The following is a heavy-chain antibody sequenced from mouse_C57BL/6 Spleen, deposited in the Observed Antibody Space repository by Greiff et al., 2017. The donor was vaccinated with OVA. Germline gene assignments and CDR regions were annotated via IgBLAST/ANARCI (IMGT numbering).Heavy chain of an antibody. J-gene: IGHJ1*03. D-gene: IGHD1-1*01. CDR1: GYTFTDYY. CDR2: IYPGSGNT. V-gene: IGHV1-76*01. CDR3: ARDYYGSSLWYFDV. Sequence: QVQLKQSGAELVRPGASVKLSCKASGYTFTDYYINWVKQRPGQGLEWIARIYPGSGNTYYNEKFKGKATLTAEKSSSTAYMQLSSLTSEDSAVYFCARDYYGSSLWYFDVWGTGTTVTVSS.